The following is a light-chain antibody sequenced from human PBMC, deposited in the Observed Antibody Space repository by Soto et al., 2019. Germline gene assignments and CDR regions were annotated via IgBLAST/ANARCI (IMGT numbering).Light chain of an antibody. CDR1: RTDVADGYDY. CDR2: DVS. V-gene: IGLV2-14*03. J-gene: IGLJ1*01. Sequence: QSVLTQPASVSGSPGQSIAISCTGVRTDVADGYDYVSWYQQHPGQAPQLIIYDVSNRPSGVSDRFSGSKSGNTASLAISGLQAEDEAEYYCTSYTSSTPFYVSGTGTKVTVL. CDR3: TSYTSSTPFYV.